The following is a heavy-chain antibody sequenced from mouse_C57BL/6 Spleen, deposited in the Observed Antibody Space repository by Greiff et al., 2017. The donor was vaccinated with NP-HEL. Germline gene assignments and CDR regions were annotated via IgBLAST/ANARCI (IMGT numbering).Heavy chain of an antibody. Sequence: QVQLQQSGAELARPGASVKLSCKASGYTFTSYGISWVKQRTGQGLEWIGEIYPRSGNTYYNEKFKGKATLTADKSSSTAYMELRSLTAEDSAVYFGARYGYDGYYYWYFDVWGTGTTVTVSS. CDR2: IYPRSGNT. CDR3: ARYGYDGYYYWYFDV. D-gene: IGHD2-3*01. CDR1: GYTFTSYG. J-gene: IGHJ1*03. V-gene: IGHV1-81*01.